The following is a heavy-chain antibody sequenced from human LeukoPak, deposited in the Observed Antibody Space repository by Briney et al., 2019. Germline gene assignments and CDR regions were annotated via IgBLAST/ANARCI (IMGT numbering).Heavy chain of an antibody. CDR1: GFTFSIYS. J-gene: IGHJ4*02. CDR3: ARDAPLMDIVVVVAARSTGFDY. Sequence: GGSLRLSCAASGFTFSIYSMNWVRQAPGKGLEWVSYISYSSDTIYYADSVKGRFTISRDNAKNSLYLQMNSLRAEDTAVYYCARDAPLMDIVVVVAARSTGFDYWGQGTLVTVSS. CDR2: ISYSSDTI. V-gene: IGHV3-48*04. D-gene: IGHD2-15*01.